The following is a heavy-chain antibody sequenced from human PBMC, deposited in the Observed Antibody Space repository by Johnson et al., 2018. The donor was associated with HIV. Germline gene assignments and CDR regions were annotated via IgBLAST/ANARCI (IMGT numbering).Heavy chain of an antibody. CDR1: GFTFNNYW. D-gene: IGHD3-3*01. CDR2: IKGDGSGQ. Sequence: VQLVESGGGLVQPGGSLRLSCAASGFTFNNYWMSWVRQAPGKGLEWVATIKGDGSGQDYVDSVEGRFTISRDYAKNALYLQMHNLTTEDTAVYYCAKGYYDSPFGFDIWGQGTMVIVSS. J-gene: IGHJ3*02. V-gene: IGHV3-7*01. CDR3: AKGYYDSPFGFDI.